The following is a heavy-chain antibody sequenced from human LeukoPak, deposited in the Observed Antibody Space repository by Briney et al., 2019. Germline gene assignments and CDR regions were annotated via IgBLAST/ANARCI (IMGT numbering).Heavy chain of an antibody. CDR1: GYTFTTYY. V-gene: IGHV1-46*01. CDR2: INPSGGST. D-gene: IGHD5-12*01. CDR3: ARVAGWLHSSYYFDY. J-gene: IGHJ4*02. Sequence: ASVKVSCKASGYTFTTYYMHWVRQAPGQGLEWMGIINPSGGSTSYAQNFQGRVTMTRDTSTSTVYMELSSLRSEDTAVYYCARVAGWLHSSYYFDYWGQGTLVTVSS.